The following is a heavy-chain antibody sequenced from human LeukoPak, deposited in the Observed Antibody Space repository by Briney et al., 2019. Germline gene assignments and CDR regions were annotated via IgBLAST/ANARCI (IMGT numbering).Heavy chain of an antibody. CDR2: IGPTGTDR. D-gene: IGHD1-14*01. V-gene: IGHV3-21*01. CDR3: ATETIGRHYDY. CDR1: GFTFSSCG. Sequence: GGSLRLSCAASGFTFSSCGFNWVRQAPGQGLEWVSSIGPTGTDRYYADSVRGRFTISRDNAKNSMYLQMDSLRDEDTAVYYCATETIGRHYDYWGQGTLLTVSS. J-gene: IGHJ4*02.